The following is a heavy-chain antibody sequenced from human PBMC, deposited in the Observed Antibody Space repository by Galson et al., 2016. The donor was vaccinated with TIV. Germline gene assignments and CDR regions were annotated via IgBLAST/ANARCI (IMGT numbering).Heavy chain of an antibody. J-gene: IGHJ4*02. CDR2: VAYDGSDK. CDR1: GFTFSSYD. D-gene: IGHD6-19*01. Sequence: SLRLSCAASGFTFSSYDMFWVRQAPGKGLEWVAFVAYDGSDKNYADSVKGRFTISRDKSKNTLYLQMNSLRPEDTAVYYCARVYSSYSFDYWGQGTLVTVSS. V-gene: IGHV3-30*04. CDR3: ARVYSSYSFDY.